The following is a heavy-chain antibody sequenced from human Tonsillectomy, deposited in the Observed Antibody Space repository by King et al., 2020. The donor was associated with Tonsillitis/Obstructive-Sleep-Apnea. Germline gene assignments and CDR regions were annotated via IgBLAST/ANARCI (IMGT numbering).Heavy chain of an antibody. CDR3: ARLLITPLGPSFAY. J-gene: IGHJ4*02. CDR1: GGSISSYY. Sequence: VQLQESGPGLVKPSETLSLTCTVSGGSISSYYWSWIRQPPGKGLEWIGYIYYSGSTNYNPSLKSRVTISVDTSKNQFSLKLSSVTAADTAVYYFARLLITPLGPSFAYWGQGTLVTVSS. CDR2: IYYSGST. V-gene: IGHV4-59*08. D-gene: IGHD3-16*01.